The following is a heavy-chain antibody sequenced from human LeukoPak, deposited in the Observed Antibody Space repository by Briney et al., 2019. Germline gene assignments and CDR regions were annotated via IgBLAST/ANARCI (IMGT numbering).Heavy chain of an antibody. CDR1: GFSISSGYY. J-gene: IGHJ3*02. Sequence: SETLSLTCTVSGFSISSGYYWGWIRQPPGKGLEWIGSMYRSGSTYYNPSLKSRVTISVDTSKNQFSLKLSSVTAADTAVYYCASPSTIGSSSAWYVLADAFDIWGQGTMVTVSS. CDR2: MYRSGST. D-gene: IGHD6-19*01. V-gene: IGHV4-38-2*02. CDR3: ASPSTIGSSSAWYVLADAFDI.